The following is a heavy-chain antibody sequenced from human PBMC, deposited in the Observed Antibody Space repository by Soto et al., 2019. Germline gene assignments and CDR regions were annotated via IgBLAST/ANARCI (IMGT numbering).Heavy chain of an antibody. CDR2: IYNSGST. D-gene: IGHD5-12*01. J-gene: IGHJ4*02. CDR1: GGSISSGGYS. Sequence: QLQPQESGSGLVKPSQTMSLTCAVSGGSISSGGYSWSWILQPPGKGLEWIGYIYNSGSTYNNPSLRSRATIPGDRSKNQFSLKLSSVTAADTAVYYCAAGGGLPRYSWGQGTLVTVSS. CDR3: AAGGGLPRYS. V-gene: IGHV4-30-2*01.